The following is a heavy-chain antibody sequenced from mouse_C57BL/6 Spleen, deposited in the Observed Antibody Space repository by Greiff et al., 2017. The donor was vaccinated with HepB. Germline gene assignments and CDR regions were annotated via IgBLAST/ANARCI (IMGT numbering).Heavy chain of an antibody. CDR2: ISSGGSYT. CDR1: GFTFSSYG. J-gene: IGHJ1*03. CDR3: ARHGLSYWYFDV. D-gene: IGHD3-1*01. V-gene: IGHV5-6*01. Sequence: EVNLVESGGDLVKPGGSLKLSCAASGFTFSSYGMSWVRQTPDKRLEWVATISSGGSYTYYPDSVKGRFTISRDNAKNTLYLQMSSLKSEDTAMYYCARHGLSYWYFDVWGTGTTVTVSS.